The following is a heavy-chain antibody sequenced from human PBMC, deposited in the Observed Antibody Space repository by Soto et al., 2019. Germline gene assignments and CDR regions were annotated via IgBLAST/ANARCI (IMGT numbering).Heavy chain of an antibody. D-gene: IGHD6-19*01. CDR1: GFTFSSYA. Sequence: LRLSCAASGFTFSSYAMSWVRQAPGKGLEWVSAISGSGGSTYYADSVKGRFTISRDNSKNTLYLQMNSLRAEDTAVYYCAKDLSVAGSYYYYGMDVWGQGTTVTVSS. V-gene: IGHV3-23*01. CDR2: ISGSGGST. J-gene: IGHJ6*02. CDR3: AKDLSVAGSYYYYGMDV.